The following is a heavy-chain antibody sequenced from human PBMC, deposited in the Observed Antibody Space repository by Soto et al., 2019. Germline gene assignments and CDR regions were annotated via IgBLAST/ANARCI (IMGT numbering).Heavy chain of an antibody. CDR1: GFTFSSYE. J-gene: IGHJ4*01. D-gene: IGHD2-8*02. V-gene: IGHV3-48*03. CDR3: RAWSIPPLDY. CDR2: ISSSGKTI. Sequence: GGSLRLSCATSGFTFSSYEMNWVRQAPGKGLEWVSYISSSGKTISYADSVKGRFTISRDNAKNSLYLQMNSLRAADTAVYFWRAWSIPPLDYSSRRTLV.